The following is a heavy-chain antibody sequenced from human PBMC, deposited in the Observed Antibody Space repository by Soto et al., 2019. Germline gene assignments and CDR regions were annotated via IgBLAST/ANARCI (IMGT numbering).Heavy chain of an antibody. CDR2: INHSGTA. J-gene: IGHJ6*03. CDR1: GWSLSGYY. D-gene: IGHD6-19*01. CDR3: ASYQWLDLGTGSRHYMAG. V-gene: IGHV4-34*01. Sequence: SETLSLTCAVYGWSLSGYYWSWLRQSPGKGLEWIGEINHSGTANYNPSLKTRATISADASKHQFSLRLTSVTAADSAIYYCASYQWLDLGTGSRHYMAGWSRGTPVTVSS.